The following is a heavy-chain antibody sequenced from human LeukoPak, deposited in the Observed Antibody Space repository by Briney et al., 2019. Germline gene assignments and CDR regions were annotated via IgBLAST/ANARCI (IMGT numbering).Heavy chain of an antibody. V-gene: IGHV4-39*07. CDR1: GGSISSSNYY. D-gene: IGHD2-15*01. CDR3: ARAQGYCSGGSCYRYYYYMDV. CDR2: IYYSGST. Sequence: KPSETLSLTCTVSGGSISSSNYYWGWIRQPPGKGLEWIGSIYYSGSTYYNPSLKSRVTISVDTSKNQFSLKLSSVTAADTAVYYCARAQGYCSGGSCYRYYYYMDVWGKGTTVTISS. J-gene: IGHJ6*03.